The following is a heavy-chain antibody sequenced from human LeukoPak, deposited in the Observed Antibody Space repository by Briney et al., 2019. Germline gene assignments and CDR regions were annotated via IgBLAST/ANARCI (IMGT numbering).Heavy chain of an antibody. CDR2: ISWNSGSI. CDR3: ARVWSLNYYDSSGYYDY. J-gene: IGHJ4*02. Sequence: PGGSLRLSCAASGFTFDEYAMHWVRQAPGKGLEWVSGISWNSGSIAYADSVKGRFTISRDNAKNSLYLQMNSLRAEDTAVYYCARVWSLNYYDSSGYYDYWGQGTLVTVSS. D-gene: IGHD3-22*01. CDR1: GFTFDEYA. V-gene: IGHV3-9*01.